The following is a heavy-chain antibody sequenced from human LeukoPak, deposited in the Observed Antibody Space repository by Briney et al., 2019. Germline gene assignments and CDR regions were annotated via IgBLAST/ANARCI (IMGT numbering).Heavy chain of an antibody. CDR3: AKGDTTWELPHDY. D-gene: IGHD1-26*01. V-gene: IGHV3-21*04. J-gene: IGHJ4*02. CDR1: GVTFRSDT. CDR2: ISSGSTYI. Sequence: GGSLRLSCAASGVTFRSDTLNWVRQAPGKGLEWVSSISSGSTYIYNADSVKGRFTISRDNSKNTVYLQMNSLRAEDTAVYYCAKGDTTWELPHDYWGQGTLVTVSS.